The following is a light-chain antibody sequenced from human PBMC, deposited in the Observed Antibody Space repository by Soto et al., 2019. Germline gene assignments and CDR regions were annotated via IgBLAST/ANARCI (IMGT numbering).Light chain of an antibody. CDR3: QQRSNWPPT. J-gene: IGKJ5*01. V-gene: IGKV3D-20*02. CDR1: QSVSSSY. CDR2: DAS. Sequence: EIVMPQYKGTLSLSPGERATLSCRASQSVSSSYLAWYQQKPGQAPRLLIYDASNRATGIPARFSGSGSGTDFTLTISSLEPEDFAVYYCQQRSNWPPTFGQGTRLEIK.